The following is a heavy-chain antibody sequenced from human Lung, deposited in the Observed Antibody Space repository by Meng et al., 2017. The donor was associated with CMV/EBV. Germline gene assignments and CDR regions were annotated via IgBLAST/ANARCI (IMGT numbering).Heavy chain of an antibody. Sequence: GGSLRLXCAASGFTVSSNYMSWVRQAPGKGLEWVSVIYSGGSTYYAGSVKGRFTISRDNSKNTLYLQMNSLRAEDTAVYYCARDRGYSYGSLGMDVWGQGTTVTVSS. D-gene: IGHD5-18*01. CDR1: GFTVSSNY. CDR2: IYSGGST. CDR3: ARDRGYSYGSLGMDV. V-gene: IGHV3-53*01. J-gene: IGHJ6*02.